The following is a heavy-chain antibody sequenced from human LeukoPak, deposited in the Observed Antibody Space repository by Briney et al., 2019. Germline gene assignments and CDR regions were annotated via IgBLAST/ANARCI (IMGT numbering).Heavy chain of an antibody. CDR2: IYYSGST. Sequence: PSETLSLTCTVSGGSISSYYWSWIRQPPGKGLEWIGYIYYSGSTNYNPSLKSRVTISVDTSKNQFSLKLSSVTAADTAVYYCAREAARLRSAPYYYYGMDVWGQGITVTVSS. CDR1: GGSISSYY. D-gene: IGHD6-6*01. J-gene: IGHJ6*02. V-gene: IGHV4-59*01. CDR3: AREAARLRSAPYYYYGMDV.